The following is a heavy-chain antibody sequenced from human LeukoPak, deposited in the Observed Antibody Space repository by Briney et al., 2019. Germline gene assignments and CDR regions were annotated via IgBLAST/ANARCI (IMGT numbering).Heavy chain of an antibody. CDR3: ARRWNYGRNYYIDA. V-gene: IGHV4-34*01. CDR1: GGSFSNYY. D-gene: IGHD1-7*01. J-gene: IGHJ6*03. CDR2: INDSGRT. Sequence: SETLSLTCAVYGGSFSNYYWSWIRQTPGKGVEWMGEINDSGRTNYNPSLMSRVTVSVDTSKNQFSLRLTSVTATDTAVYYCARRWNYGRNYYIDAWGKGAAVSVSS.